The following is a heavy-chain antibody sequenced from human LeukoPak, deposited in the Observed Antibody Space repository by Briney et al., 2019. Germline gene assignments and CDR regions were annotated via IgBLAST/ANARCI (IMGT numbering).Heavy chain of an antibody. Sequence: GGSLRLSCAASGFTFSSYGMHWVRQAPGKGLEWVSAISGSGGSTFYADSVKGRFTISRDNSKNTLYLQMNSLRAEDTAVYYCARYWTGGQLVRSLDSWGQGTLVAVSS. J-gene: IGHJ5*01. CDR2: ISGSGGST. CDR3: ARYWTGGQLVRSLDS. CDR1: GFTFSSYG. V-gene: IGHV3-23*01. D-gene: IGHD1-1*01.